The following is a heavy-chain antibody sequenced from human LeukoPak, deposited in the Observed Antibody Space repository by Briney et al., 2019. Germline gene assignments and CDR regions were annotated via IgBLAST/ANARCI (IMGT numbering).Heavy chain of an antibody. CDR2: INPNSGGT. Sequence: GASVKVSCKASGYTFIGYYMRWVRQAPGQGLEWMGRINPNSGGTNYAQKFQGRVTMTRDTSISTAYMELSRLRSDDTAVYYCASPDSSSWYRLDYWGQGTLVTVSS. V-gene: IGHV1-2*06. CDR3: ASPDSSSWYRLDY. CDR1: GYTFIGYY. J-gene: IGHJ4*02. D-gene: IGHD6-13*01.